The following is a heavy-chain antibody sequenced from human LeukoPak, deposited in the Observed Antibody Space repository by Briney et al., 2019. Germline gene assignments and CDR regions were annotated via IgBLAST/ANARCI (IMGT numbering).Heavy chain of an antibody. J-gene: IGHJ4*02. CDR1: GFRFSNSW. CDR2: MKTDGTRI. D-gene: IGHD3-10*01. V-gene: IGHV3-74*01. CDR3: ARGADHGGSYYPD. Sequence: GGSLRLSCAASGFRFSNSWMYWVRQGPGKGPVWVSRMKTDGTRIEYADSVKGRFTISRDNAKNTLFLQMSSLRVEDTAVYYCARGADHGGSYYPDWGQGTRVAVSS.